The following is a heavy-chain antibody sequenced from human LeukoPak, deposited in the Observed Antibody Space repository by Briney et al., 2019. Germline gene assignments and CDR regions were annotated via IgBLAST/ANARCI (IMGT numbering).Heavy chain of an antibody. V-gene: IGHV3-74*01. D-gene: IGHD4-11*01. Sequence: GGSLRLSCEASGFTFSSYWMHWVRQAPGKGLVWVSRINSDGSSTSYADSVKGRFTISRDNAKNTLYLQMNSLRAEDTAVYYCARESSNYFLYYYYYGMDVWGQGTTVTVSS. J-gene: IGHJ6*02. CDR2: INSDGSST. CDR3: ARESSNYFLYYYYYGMDV. CDR1: GFTFSSYW.